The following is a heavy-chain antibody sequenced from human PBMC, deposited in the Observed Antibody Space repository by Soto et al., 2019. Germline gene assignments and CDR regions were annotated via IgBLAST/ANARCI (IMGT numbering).Heavy chain of an antibody. V-gene: IGHV3-30-3*01. Sequence: PGGSLRLSCASSGFTFSSYAMHLVRQAPGKGLEWVAVISYDGINKYYTDSVKGRLTISRDNSKNTLYLQMNSLRAEDTATYYCARLGFNYDFLSGYYNVHHYYGIDVWGQGTTVTVSS. CDR1: GFTFSSYA. D-gene: IGHD3-3*01. J-gene: IGHJ6*02. CDR3: ARLGFNYDFLSGYYNVHHYYGIDV. CDR2: ISYDGINK.